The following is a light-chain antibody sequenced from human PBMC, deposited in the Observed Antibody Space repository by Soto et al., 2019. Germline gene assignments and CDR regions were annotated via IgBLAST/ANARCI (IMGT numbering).Light chain of an antibody. CDR1: QSVSSSY. Sequence: EIVWRQSPGILYLSPGERATLSCRASQSVSSSYLAWYQQKPGQAPRLPIYGAYSRATGIPDRISGSGSGTDFTLTIRRLEPEDFAVYYCKQYGSSSWTVGQGTKVEI. CDR2: GAY. CDR3: KQYGSSSWT. J-gene: IGKJ1*01. V-gene: IGKV3-20*01.